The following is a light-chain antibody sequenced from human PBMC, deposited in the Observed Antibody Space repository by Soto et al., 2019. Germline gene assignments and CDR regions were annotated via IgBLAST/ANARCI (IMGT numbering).Light chain of an antibody. CDR1: QSVSSTY. J-gene: IGKJ4*01. CDR2: RVS. V-gene: IGKV3-20*01. CDR3: QQYGNVPLT. Sequence: ELVLTQSPGTLSLSPGDRAARSCRASQSVSSTYLAWYQQRPGQAPRLLIYRVSSRATGIPDRFSGSGSGTDFTLTISRLEPEDFAVYYCQQYGNVPLTFGGGTKVDIK.